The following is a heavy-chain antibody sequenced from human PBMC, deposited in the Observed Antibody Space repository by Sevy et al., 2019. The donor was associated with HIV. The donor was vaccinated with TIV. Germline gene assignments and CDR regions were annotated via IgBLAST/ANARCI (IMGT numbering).Heavy chain of an antibody. J-gene: IGHJ4*02. CDR2: ISNSGTAM. Sequence: GGSLRLSCAASGFTFSSYEMNWVRQAPGKGLEWVSYISNSGTAMYYSDSVRGRFTISRDNARRSLYLQMNSLRAEDTAVYYCVRDLPPSVTTVPRFDCWGQGALVTVSS. V-gene: IGHV3-48*03. CDR1: GFTFSSYE. CDR3: VRDLPPSVTTVPRFDC. D-gene: IGHD4-4*01.